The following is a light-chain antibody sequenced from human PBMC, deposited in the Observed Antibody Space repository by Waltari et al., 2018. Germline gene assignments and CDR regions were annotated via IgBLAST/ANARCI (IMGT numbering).Light chain of an antibody. Sequence: QPVLPQSPSASASLGASVKLTCTLSPGHSDFAIAWHQQQPERGPRYLMKLNSDGSHTKGDEIPDRFSGSSAGAERYLTISSRQSEDEAAYYCQTWGSGIVTFGGGTQLTVL. J-gene: IGLJ2*01. CDR3: QTWGSGIVT. V-gene: IGLV4-69*01. CDR2: LNSDGSH. CDR1: PGHSDFA.